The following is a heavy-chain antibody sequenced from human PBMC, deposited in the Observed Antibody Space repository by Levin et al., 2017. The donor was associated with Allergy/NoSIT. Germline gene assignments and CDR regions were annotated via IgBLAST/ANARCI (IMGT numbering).Heavy chain of an antibody. Sequence: ASETLSLTCTVSGASISSYYWSWIRQPPGKGLEWIGYVYNSGSTNYNPSLKSRVTISVDTSKNQFSLKLSSVTAADTAVYYCARRFCSGGTCYSGSHGMDVWGQGTTVTVSS. D-gene: IGHD2-15*01. J-gene: IGHJ6*02. CDR2: VYNSGST. V-gene: IGHV4-59*08. CDR3: ARRFCSGGTCYSGSHGMDV. CDR1: GASISSYY.